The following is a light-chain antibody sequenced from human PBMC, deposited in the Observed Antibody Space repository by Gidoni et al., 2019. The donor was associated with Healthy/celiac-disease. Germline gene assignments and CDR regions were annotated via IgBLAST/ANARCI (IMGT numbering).Light chain of an antibody. CDR2: EVS. J-gene: IGLJ2*01. V-gene: IGLV2-14*01. CDR1: SRDGGGYNY. CDR3: SSYTSSSLVV. Sequence: QSARTQPASVSGSPGRAITISCTGTSRDGGGYNYVSWYQQHPGKAPKLMIYEVSNRPSGFSNRFSGSKSGNTASLTISGLQAEDEADYYCSSYTSSSLVVVGGGTKLTVL.